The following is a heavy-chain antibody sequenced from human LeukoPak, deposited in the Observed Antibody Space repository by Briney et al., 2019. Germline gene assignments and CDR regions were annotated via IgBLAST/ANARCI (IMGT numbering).Heavy chain of an antibody. CDR1: GFTFSNAW. V-gene: IGHV3-15*01. Sequence: KSGGSLRLSCAASGFTFSNAWMSWVRQAPGKGLEWVGRIKPKTDGGPPDYAAPVKGRFTISRDDSKNTLYLQMNSLKTEDTAVYYCSTGSPGSYVVVTGPDYFDYWGQGTLVTVSS. J-gene: IGHJ4*02. D-gene: IGHD2-21*02. CDR3: STGSPGSYVVVTGPDYFDY. CDR2: IKPKTDGGPP.